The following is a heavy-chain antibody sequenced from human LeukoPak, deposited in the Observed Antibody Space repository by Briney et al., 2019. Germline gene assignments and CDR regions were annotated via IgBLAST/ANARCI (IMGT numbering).Heavy chain of an antibody. CDR1: GGSISSGSYY. J-gene: IGHJ4*02. CDR3: ARKRWELLAQQFDY. CDR2: IYSSGST. D-gene: IGHD1-26*01. Sequence: PSETLSLTCTVSGGSISSGSYYWSWIRQPAGKGLEWIGRIYSSGSTNYNPSLKSRVTISLDTSKNQFSLKLSSVTAADTAVYYCARKRWELLAQQFDYWGQGTLVTVSS. V-gene: IGHV4-61*02.